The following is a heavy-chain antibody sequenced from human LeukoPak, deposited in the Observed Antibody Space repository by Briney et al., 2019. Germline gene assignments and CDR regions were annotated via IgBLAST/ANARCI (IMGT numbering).Heavy chain of an antibody. CDR2: ISSSSSTM. J-gene: IGHJ4*02. CDR3: ARDDSSRNYYDSSGYFGSPTFDY. D-gene: IGHD3-22*01. Sequence: GGSLRLSCAASGFTFSSYGMNWVRQAPGKGLEWVSYISSSSSTMYYADSVKGRFTISRDNAKNSLYLQMNSLRAEDTAVYYCARDDSSRNYYDSSGYFGSPTFDYWGQGTLVTVSS. V-gene: IGHV3-48*01. CDR1: GFTFSSYG.